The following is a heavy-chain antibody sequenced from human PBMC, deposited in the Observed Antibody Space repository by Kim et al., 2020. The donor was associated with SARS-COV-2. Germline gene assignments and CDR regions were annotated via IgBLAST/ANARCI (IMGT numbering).Heavy chain of an antibody. CDR3: ARGGEMADY. CDR2: GST. D-gene: IGHD3-10*01. V-gene: IGHV4-34*01. J-gene: IGHJ4*02. Sequence: GSTNYTPSLKSRVTISVDTSKTQFSLKLSSVTAADTAVYYCARGGEMADYWGQGTLVTVSS.